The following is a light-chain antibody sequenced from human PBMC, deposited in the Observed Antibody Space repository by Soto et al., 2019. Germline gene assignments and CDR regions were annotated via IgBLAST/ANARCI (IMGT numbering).Light chain of an antibody. Sequence: DIQMTQSPSSRASSGGDRFTITVRASQSISSYLNWYQQKPGKAPKLXIYAASSLQSGVPSSFSGSGSGTDFTLTISSLQPEDFATYYCQQSYSTQWTFGQGTKVDI. CDR3: QQSYSTQWT. V-gene: IGKV1-39*01. CDR1: QSISSY. CDR2: AAS. J-gene: IGKJ1*01.